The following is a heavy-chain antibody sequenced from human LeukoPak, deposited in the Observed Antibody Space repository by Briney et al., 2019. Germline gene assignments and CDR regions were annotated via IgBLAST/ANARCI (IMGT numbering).Heavy chain of an antibody. CDR2: ITSSGTSI. V-gene: IGHV3-48*03. CDR1: GFTFSSYE. CDR3: ARSTTTSLFDY. Sequence: GRSLRLSCAASGFTFSSYEMNWVRQAPGEGLEWLSFITSSGTSIFYADSVKGRFTISRDNAKNSLYLQMNSLRAEDTAVYYCARSTTTSLFDYWGQGTLVSVPS. J-gene: IGHJ4*02. D-gene: IGHD1-1*01.